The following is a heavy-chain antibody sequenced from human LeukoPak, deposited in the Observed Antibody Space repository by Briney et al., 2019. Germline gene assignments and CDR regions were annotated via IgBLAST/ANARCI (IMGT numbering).Heavy chain of an antibody. CDR1: GGSFSGYY. J-gene: IGHJ4*02. CDR2: INHSGST. CDR3: ARGQVYLDY. V-gene: IGHV4-34*01. Sequence: SETLSLTCAVYGGSFSGYYWSWIRQPPGKGLEWIGEINHSGSTNYNPSLKSRVTMSVDTSKNQFSLKLSSVTAADTAVYYCARGQVYLDYWGQGTLVTVSS.